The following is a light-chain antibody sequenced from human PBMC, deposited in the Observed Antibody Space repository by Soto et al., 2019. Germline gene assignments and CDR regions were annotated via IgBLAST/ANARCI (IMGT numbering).Light chain of an antibody. CDR3: SSYAGNNNLV. V-gene: IGLV2-8*01. Sequence: QSALTQSPSASGSPGQSVTISCTGTSSDVGSYKFVSWYQQHPGKAPKVLIFEVSKRPSGVPDRFSGSKSGKTASLTVSGLQAEDEADYYCSSYAGNNNLVFGGGTKLTVL. CDR2: EVS. J-gene: IGLJ2*01. CDR1: SSDVGSYKF.